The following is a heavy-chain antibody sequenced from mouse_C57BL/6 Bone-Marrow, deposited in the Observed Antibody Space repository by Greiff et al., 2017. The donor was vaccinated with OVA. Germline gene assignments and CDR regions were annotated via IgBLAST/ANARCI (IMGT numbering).Heavy chain of an antibody. CDR2: ISSGGSYT. J-gene: IGHJ1*03. D-gene: IGHD1-1*01. Sequence: EVQLVESGGDLVKPGGSLKLSCAASGFTFSSYGMSWVRQTPDKRLEWVATISSGGSYTYYPDSVMGRCTISRDNAKNTLYLQMRSLKSEDTAMYYWARQGDGSSFWYFDVWGTGTTVTVSS. V-gene: IGHV5-6*01. CDR1: GFTFSSYG. CDR3: ARQGDGSSFWYFDV.